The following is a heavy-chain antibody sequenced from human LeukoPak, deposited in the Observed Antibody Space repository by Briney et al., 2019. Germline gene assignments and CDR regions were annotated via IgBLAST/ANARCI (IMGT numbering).Heavy chain of an antibody. CDR2: IKSKTDGGTT. D-gene: IGHD3-22*01. CDR3: TTEFLHCYDSSGFDY. CDR1: GFTFSNAW. Sequence: PGGSLRLSCAASGFTFSNAWMSWVRQAPGKGLEWVGRIKSKTDGGTTDYAAPVKGRFTISRDDSKNTLYLQMNSLKTEDTAVYYCTTEFLHCYDSSGFDYWGQGTLVTVSS. J-gene: IGHJ4*02. V-gene: IGHV3-15*01.